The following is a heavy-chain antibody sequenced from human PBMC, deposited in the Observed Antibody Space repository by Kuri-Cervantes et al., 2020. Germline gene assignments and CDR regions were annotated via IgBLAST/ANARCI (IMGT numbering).Heavy chain of an antibody. V-gene: IGHV3-23*01. CDR2: ISGSGGST. CDR3: ASLGGYSYAGAAEPEYYYYYYYMDV. D-gene: IGHD5-18*01. J-gene: IGHJ6*03. CDR1: GFTFSSYA. Sequence: GGSLRLSCAASGFTFSSYAMSWVRQAPGKGLEWVSAISGSGGSTYYADSVKGRFTISRDNAKNSLYLQMNSLRAEDTAVYYCASLGGYSYAGAAEPEYYYYYYYMDVWGKGTTVTVSS.